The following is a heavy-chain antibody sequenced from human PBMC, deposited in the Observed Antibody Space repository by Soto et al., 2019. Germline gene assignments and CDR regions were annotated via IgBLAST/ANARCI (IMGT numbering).Heavy chain of an antibody. J-gene: IGHJ6*02. Sequence: ASVKVSCKVSGYTLTELSMHWVRQAPGKGLEWMGGFDPEDGETIYAQKFQGRVTMTEDTSTDTAYMELSSLRSEDTAVYYCATHIPITMVRGVIITPYYYYYGMDVWGQGTTVTVSS. CDR3: ATHIPITMVRGVIITPYYYYYGMDV. V-gene: IGHV1-24*01. CDR1: GYTLTELS. CDR2: FDPEDGET. D-gene: IGHD3-10*01.